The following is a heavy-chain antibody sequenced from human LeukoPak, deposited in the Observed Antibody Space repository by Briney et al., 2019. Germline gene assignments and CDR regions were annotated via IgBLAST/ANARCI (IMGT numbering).Heavy chain of an antibody. Sequence: PGGSLRLSCAVSGLTFNKARMSWVRQAPGKGLEWVGRIKSKNDGETRDYAAPVKGRFSISRDDSKNTLYLQMNSLRTEDTAVYYCATHFPAPGESTDYRGQGTLVTVSS. CDR2: IKSKNDGETR. CDR1: GLTFNKAR. D-gene: IGHD3-10*01. V-gene: IGHV3-15*01. J-gene: IGHJ4*02. CDR3: ATHFPAPGESTDY.